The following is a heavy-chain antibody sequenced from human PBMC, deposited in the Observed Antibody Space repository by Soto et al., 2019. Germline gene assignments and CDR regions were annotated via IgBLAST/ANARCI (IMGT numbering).Heavy chain of an antibody. V-gene: IGHV3-23*01. CDR3: AKELSKSGGVVFDY. J-gene: IGHJ4*02. CDR2: LSGNDDST. CDR1: EFTFSNDA. Sequence: EVPMWESGGGLVQPGGSLRLSCVASEFTFSNDAMSWVRQAPGKGLEWVAALSGNDDSTYYADSVKGRCIISRDKSKNTLDLQMNSRRAQDTAVYYCAKELSKSGGVVFDYWGQCTRVPVSS. D-gene: IGHD3-10*01.